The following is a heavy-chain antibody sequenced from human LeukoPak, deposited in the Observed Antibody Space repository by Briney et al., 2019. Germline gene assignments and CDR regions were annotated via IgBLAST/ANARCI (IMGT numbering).Heavy chain of an antibody. CDR1: GGSISSNSYY. Sequence: SDTVSLTCTVSGGSISSNSYYWGWIPQPQGKGLEWIGSIYYSGSTYYNPSLKSRVTISVDTSKSQFSLKLSCVTAEDTAVYYCARQGRYCSGGSCYWFDPWGQGTLVTVSS. CDR2: IYYSGST. V-gene: IGHV4-39*01. J-gene: IGHJ5*02. D-gene: IGHD2-15*01. CDR3: ARQGRYCSGGSCYWFDP.